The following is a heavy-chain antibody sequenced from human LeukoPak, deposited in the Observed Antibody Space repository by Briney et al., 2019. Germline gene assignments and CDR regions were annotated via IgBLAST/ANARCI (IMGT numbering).Heavy chain of an antibody. CDR1: GFTFSSYA. CDR2: ISGSDGST. Sequence: HPGGSLRLSCAASGFTFSSYAMSWVRQAPGKGLEWVSAISGSDGSTYYAGSVKGRFTISRDNSKNTLYLQMHSLRAEDTAVYYCAKRIRVNWFDPWGQGTLVTVSS. J-gene: IGHJ5*02. V-gene: IGHV3-23*01. CDR3: AKRIRVNWFDP.